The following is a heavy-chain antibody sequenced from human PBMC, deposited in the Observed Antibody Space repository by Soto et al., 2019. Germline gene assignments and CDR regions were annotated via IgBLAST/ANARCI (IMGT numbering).Heavy chain of an antibody. CDR2: ISYDGSNK. CDR3: ARPHCGGDCLPYYFDY. V-gene: IGHV3-30-3*01. J-gene: IGHJ4*02. Sequence: TGGSLRLSCAASGFTFSSYAMHWVRQAPGKGLEWVAVISYDGSNKYYADSVKGRFTISRDNSKNTLYLQMNSLRAEDTAVYYCARPHCGGDCLPYYFDYWGQGTLVTVSS. D-gene: IGHD2-21*02. CDR1: GFTFSSYA.